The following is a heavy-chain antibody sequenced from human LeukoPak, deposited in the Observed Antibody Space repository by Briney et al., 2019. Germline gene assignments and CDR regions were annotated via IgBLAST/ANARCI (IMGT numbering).Heavy chain of an antibody. CDR1: GGSISSSSYY. V-gene: IGHV4-39*01. CDR3: ARLPFWGFYYFDF. D-gene: IGHD7-27*01. Sequence: SETLSLTCTVSGGSISSSSYYWAWIRQPPGKGLEWIGSIYYSGGTYYNPSLKSRVTISVDTSKNQFSLKLSSVTAADTAVYSCARLPFWGFYYFDFWGQGTLVTVSS. CDR2: IYYSGGT. J-gene: IGHJ4*02.